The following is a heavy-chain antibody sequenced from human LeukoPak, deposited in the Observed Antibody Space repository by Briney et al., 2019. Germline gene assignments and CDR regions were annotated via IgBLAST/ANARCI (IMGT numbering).Heavy chain of an antibody. V-gene: IGHV4-34*01. J-gene: IGHJ6*02. D-gene: IGHD1-26*01. CDR2: INHSGST. Sequence: SETLSLTCAVYGGSFSGYYWSWIRQPPGKGLEWIGEINHSGSTNYNPSLKSRVTISVDTSKNQFSLKLGSVTAADTAVYYCARDQGEWELFYYYYGMDVWGQGTTVTVSS. CDR1: GGSFSGYY. CDR3: ARDQGEWELFYYYYGMDV.